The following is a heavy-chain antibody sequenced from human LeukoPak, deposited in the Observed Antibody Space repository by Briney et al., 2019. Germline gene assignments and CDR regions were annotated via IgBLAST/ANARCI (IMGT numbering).Heavy chain of an antibody. CDR2: IWYDGSNK. D-gene: IGHD2-2*01. CDR3: ARDSQRVGYCSSTSCYLWFDP. CDR1: GFTFSSYG. Sequence: GRSLRLSCAASGFTFSSYGMHWVRQAPGKGLEWVAVIWYDGSNKYYADSVKGRFTISRDNSKNTLYLQMNSLRAEDTAVYYRARDSQRVGYCSSTSCYLWFDPWGQGTLVTVSS. J-gene: IGHJ5*02. V-gene: IGHV3-33*01.